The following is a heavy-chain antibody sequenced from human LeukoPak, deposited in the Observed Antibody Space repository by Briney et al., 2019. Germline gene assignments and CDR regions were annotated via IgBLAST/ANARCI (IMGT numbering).Heavy chain of an antibody. V-gene: IGHV1-2*02. D-gene: IGHD5-24*01. CDR3: AKEADGYNY. CDR2: INPNSGGT. CDR1: GYTFTAFY. J-gene: IGHJ4*02. Sequence: GASVKVSCKASGYTFTAFYIHWVRQAPGQGLEWMGWINPNSGGTNYAQKFQGRVTMTRDTSISTAYLDLSRLRSDDTAVYYCAKEADGYNYWGQGTWSPSPQ.